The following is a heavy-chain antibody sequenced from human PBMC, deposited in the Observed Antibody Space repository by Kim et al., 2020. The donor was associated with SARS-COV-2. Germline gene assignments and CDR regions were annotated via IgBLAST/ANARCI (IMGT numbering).Heavy chain of an antibody. CDR1: GGSFSGYY. D-gene: IGHD6-13*01. Sequence: SETLSLTCAVYGGSFSGYYWSWIRQPPGKGLEWIGEINHSGSTNYNPSLKSRVTISVDTSKNQFSLKLSSVTAADTAVYYCARGDMGIAAAGSMDVWGQG. CDR2: INHSGST. V-gene: IGHV4-34*01. CDR3: ARGDMGIAAAGSMDV. J-gene: IGHJ6*02.